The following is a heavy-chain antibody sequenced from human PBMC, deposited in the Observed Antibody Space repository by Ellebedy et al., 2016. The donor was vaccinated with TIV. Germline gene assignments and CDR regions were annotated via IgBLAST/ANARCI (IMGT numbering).Heavy chain of an antibody. D-gene: IGHD1-14*01. CDR3: ARLRQSRDRSHWYFDL. J-gene: IGHJ2*01. CDR2: IFMSGST. Sequence: SETLSLXCTVSGGSFSSYYWSWIRQSVGKGLEWIGRIFMSGSTTYNPSLKNRVTMSVDASTTQLSLNLSSVTAADTAAYFCARLRQSRDRSHWYFDLWGRGALVTVSS. CDR1: GGSFSSYY. V-gene: IGHV4-4*07.